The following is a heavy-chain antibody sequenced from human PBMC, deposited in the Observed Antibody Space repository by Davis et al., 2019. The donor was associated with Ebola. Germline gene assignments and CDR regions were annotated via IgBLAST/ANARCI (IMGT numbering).Heavy chain of an antibody. CDR3: ARTIPAIVAPFDP. CDR1: GYTFNSYD. V-gene: IGHV1-8*01. CDR2: MNPNSGNT. Sequence: ASVKVSCKASGYTFNSYDINWVRQAPGQGLEWMGWMNPNSGNTGYAQKFQGRVIMSRSTSISTAYMELSSLRSEDTAMYYCARTIPAIVAPFDPWGQGTLVTVSS. J-gene: IGHJ5*02. D-gene: IGHD2-21*01.